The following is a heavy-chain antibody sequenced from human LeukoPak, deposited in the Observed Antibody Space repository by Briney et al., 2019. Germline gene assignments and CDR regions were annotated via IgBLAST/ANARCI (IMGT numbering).Heavy chain of an antibody. V-gene: IGHV3-30*02. J-gene: IGHJ6*03. D-gene: IGHD5-12*01. CDR2: IRYDGSNK. CDR1: GFTFISYG. CDR3: AKDTVKVTTIRRVPHYMDV. Sequence: TGGSLRLSCAASGFTFISYGMHWVRQAPGKGLERVTFIRYDGSNKYYADSVKGRFIISRDNSKNTLYLQMNSLRAEDTAVYYCAKDTVKVTTIRRVPHYMDVWGKGTTVTISS.